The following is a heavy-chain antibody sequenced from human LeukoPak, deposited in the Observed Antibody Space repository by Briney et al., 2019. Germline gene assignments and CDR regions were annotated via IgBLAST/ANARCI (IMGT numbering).Heavy chain of an antibody. Sequence: PSETLSLTCTVSGGSISSYYWSWIRQPAGKGLEWIGRIYTSGSTNYNPSLKSRVTMSVDTSKNQFSLKLSSVTAADTAVYYCARVTQLEGGPNSLSYNWFDPWGQGTLVTVSS. CDR1: GGSISSYY. D-gene: IGHD1-1*01. CDR3: ARVTQLEGGPNSLSYNWFDP. V-gene: IGHV4-4*07. CDR2: IYTSGST. J-gene: IGHJ5*02.